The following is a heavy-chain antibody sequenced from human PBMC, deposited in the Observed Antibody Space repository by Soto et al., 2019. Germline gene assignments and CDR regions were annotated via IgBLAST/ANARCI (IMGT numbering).Heavy chain of an antibody. CDR1: GGSISSSSYY. CDR3: ASHTMTRGPST. D-gene: IGHD3-10*01. J-gene: IGHJ5*02. V-gene: IGHV4-39*07. CDR2: IFYSGTT. Sequence: SETLSLTCTVSGGSISSSSYYWGWIRQPPGKGLEWIGSIFYSGTTYYNPSLKSRVTMSVDTSKNQFSLKVSSVTAADTAVYYCASHTMTRGPSTWGQGTLVTVSS.